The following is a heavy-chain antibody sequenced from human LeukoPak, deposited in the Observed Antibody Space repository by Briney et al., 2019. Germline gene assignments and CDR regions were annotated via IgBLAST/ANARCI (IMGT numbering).Heavy chain of an antibody. CDR2: IIPIFGTA. V-gene: IGHV1-69*05. D-gene: IGHD2-2*01. CDR3: AREEGIVVVPASYYYGMDV. Sequence: ASVTVSCKASGGTFSSYAISWVRQAPGQGLEWMGGIIPIFGTANYAQKFQGRVTMTRDTSTSTVYMELSSLRSEDTAVYYCAREEGIVVVPASYYYGMDVWGQGTTVTVSS. J-gene: IGHJ6*02. CDR1: GGTFSSYA.